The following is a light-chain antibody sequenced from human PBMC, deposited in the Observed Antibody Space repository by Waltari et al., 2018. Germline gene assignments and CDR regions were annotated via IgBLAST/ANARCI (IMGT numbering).Light chain of an antibody. CDR2: DVN. J-gene: IGLJ2*01. V-gene: IGLV2-8*01. CDR1: SSDVAFYDF. CDR3: SSYAGDNILI. Sequence: QSALTQPPSASGSPGQSVSISCTGTSSDVAFYDFVSWYKQYPGKAPKLIIYDVNKRPSGVPGRFSGSKSGNTASLIVSGLQADDEAYYYCSSYAGDNILIFGGGTKLTV.